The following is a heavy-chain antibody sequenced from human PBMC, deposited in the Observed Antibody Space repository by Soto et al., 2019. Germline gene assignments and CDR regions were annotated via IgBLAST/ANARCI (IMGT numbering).Heavy chain of an antibody. CDR2: ISGSGGST. CDR1: GFTFISYA. Sequence: GGSLRLSCAASGFTFISYAMSWVRQAPGKGLEWVSAISGSGGSTYYADSVKGRFTISRDNSKNTLYLQVNSLRAEDTAVYYCAKDRKEGSGWYDYYYGMDVWGQGTTVTVSS. J-gene: IGHJ6*02. V-gene: IGHV3-23*01. CDR3: AKDRKEGSGWYDYYYGMDV. D-gene: IGHD6-19*01.